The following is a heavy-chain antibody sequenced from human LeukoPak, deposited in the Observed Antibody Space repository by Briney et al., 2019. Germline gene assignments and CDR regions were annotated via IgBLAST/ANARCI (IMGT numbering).Heavy chain of an antibody. D-gene: IGHD4-17*01. J-gene: IGHJ6*03. V-gene: IGHV4-38-2*02. CDR2: IYHSGNT. CDR1: GYSISSSYY. Sequence: SETLSLTCTVSGYSISSSYYWGWIRQPPGKGLEWIGNIYHSGNTYYNPSLKSRVTMSVDPSKNQFSLKLRSVTAADTAVYYCARGDYVTNYYYYYMDVWGKGTTVTVSS. CDR3: ARGDYVTNYYYYYMDV.